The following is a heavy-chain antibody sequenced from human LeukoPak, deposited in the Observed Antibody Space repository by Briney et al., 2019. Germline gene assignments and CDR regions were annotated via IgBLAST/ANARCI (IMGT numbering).Heavy chain of an antibody. J-gene: IGHJ3*02. CDR2: IYTSGST. CDR1: GGSISSYY. V-gene: IGHV4-4*07. Sequence: SETLSLTCTVSGGSISSYYWSWIRQPAGKGLEWIGRIYTSGSTNYNPSLKSRVTISVGTSKNQFSLKLSSVTAADTAVYYCARDRGVGVDAFDIWGQGTMVTVSS. D-gene: IGHD3-10*01. CDR3: ARDRGVGVDAFDI.